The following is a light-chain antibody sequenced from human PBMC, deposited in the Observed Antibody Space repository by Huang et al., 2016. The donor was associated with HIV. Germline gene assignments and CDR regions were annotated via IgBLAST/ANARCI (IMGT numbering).Light chain of an antibody. CDR3: QQRSEWLT. J-gene: IGKJ4*01. CDR2: AAS. V-gene: IGKV3-11*01. CDR1: QSISTY. Sequence: EIVLTQSPATLSWSPGESATLSCSASQSISTYLPCYQHRPGQSPRLLIYAASTMAVGVPSRLSGRGSATDLTLTISGLEHEDFAVYFCQQRSEWLTFGGGTRV.